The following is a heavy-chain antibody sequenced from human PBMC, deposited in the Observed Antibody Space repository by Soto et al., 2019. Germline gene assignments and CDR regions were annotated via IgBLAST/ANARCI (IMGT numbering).Heavy chain of an antibody. CDR1: GGSISIGGYY. Sequence: TLSLTCTFSGGSISIGGYYWSCILQPPLKGLEWIGYIYYSGSTYYNPSLKSRVTISVDTSKNQFSLKLSSVTAADTAVYYCARARGYSGYDYSEFDYWGQGTLVTVSS. D-gene: IGHD5-12*01. J-gene: IGHJ4*02. V-gene: IGHV4-30-4*01. CDR2: IYYSGST. CDR3: ARARGYSGYDYSEFDY.